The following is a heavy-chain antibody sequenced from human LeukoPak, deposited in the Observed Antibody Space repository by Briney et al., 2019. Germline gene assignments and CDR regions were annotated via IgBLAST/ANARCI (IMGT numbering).Heavy chain of an antibody. D-gene: IGHD3-10*01. V-gene: IGHV3-23*01. J-gene: IGHJ6*02. CDR2: IIGSGGTT. CDR1: GFSFGSFA. CDR3: ARDRDTGYYYGMDV. Sequence: GGSLRLSCAASGFSFGSFAMSWVRQAPGKGLEWVSGIIGSGGTTFYADSVKGRFTISRDNSKNTLYLQMNSLRAKDTAVYYCARDRDTGYYYGMDVWGQGTTVTVSS.